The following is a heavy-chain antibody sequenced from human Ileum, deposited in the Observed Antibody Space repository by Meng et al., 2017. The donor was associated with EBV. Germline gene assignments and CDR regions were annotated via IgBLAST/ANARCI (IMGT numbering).Heavy chain of an antibody. CDR3: ARGHDYGDYASDY. J-gene: IGHJ4*02. D-gene: IGHD4-17*01. V-gene: IGHV4-34*01. Sequence: VRLRQWGAVLLKPPETLSLTCAVVGGSFSGYYWSWNRQPPGKGLEWIGEINHSGSTNYNPSLKSRVTISVDTSKNQFSLKLSSVTAADTAVYYCARGHDYGDYASDYWGQGTLVTVSS. CDR1: GGSFSGYY. CDR2: INHSGST.